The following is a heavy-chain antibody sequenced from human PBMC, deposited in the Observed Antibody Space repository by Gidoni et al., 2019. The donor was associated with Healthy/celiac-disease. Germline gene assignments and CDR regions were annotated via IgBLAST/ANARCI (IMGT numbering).Heavy chain of an antibody. Sequence: QLQLQESGPGLVKPSETLSLTCTVSGGSISSSSYYWGWIRQPPGKGLEWIGSIYYSGSTYYNPSLKSRVTISVDTSKNQFSLKLSSVTAADTAVYYCARDQDIYYDSRERQEIQFQHWGQGTLVTVSS. V-gene: IGHV4-39*07. J-gene: IGHJ1*01. CDR1: GGSISSSSYY. CDR2: IYYSGST. CDR3: ARDQDIYYDSRERQEIQFQH. D-gene: IGHD3-22*01.